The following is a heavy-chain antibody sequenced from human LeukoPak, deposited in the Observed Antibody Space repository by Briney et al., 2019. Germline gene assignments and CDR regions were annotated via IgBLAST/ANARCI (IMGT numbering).Heavy chain of an antibody. D-gene: IGHD6-6*01. Sequence: SVKVSCKASGGTFSSYAISWVRQAPGQGLEWMGGIIPIFGTANYAQKFQGRVTITTDESTSTAYMELSSLRSEDTAVYYCATGRGPYSSSEFDYWGQGTLVTVSS. CDR3: ATGRGPYSSSEFDY. CDR1: GGTFSSYA. J-gene: IGHJ4*02. V-gene: IGHV1-69*05. CDR2: IIPIFGTA.